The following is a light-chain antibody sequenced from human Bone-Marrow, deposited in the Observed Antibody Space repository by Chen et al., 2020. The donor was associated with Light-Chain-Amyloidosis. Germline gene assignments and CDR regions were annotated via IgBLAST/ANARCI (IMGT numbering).Light chain of an antibody. J-gene: IGKJ1*01. CDR1: QSVGFK. CDR2: GIS. V-gene: IGKV3-15*01. Sequence: EVVMTQSPATLSVSPGERATLSCRANQSVGFKLAWYQQKPGQAPRLLIFGISTRETGIPDRFSGSGSGTEFTLTITSLQSEDFAVYYCHQYNDWPLGGTFGQGTKVDIK. CDR3: HQYNDWPLGGT.